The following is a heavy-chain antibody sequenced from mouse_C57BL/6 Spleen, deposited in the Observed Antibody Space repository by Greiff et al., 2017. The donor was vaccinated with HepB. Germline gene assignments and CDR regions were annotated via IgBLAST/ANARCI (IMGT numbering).Heavy chain of an antibody. CDR3: ARDWGLFDY. CDR2: INYDGSST. D-gene: IGHD3-1*01. J-gene: IGHJ2*01. CDR1: GFTFSDYY. Sequence: EVKVVESEGGLVQPGRSMKLSCTASGFTFSDYYMAWVRQVPEKGLEWVANINYDGSSTYYLDSLKSRFIISRDNAKNILYLQMSSLKSEDTATYYCARDWGLFDYWGQGTTLTVSS. V-gene: IGHV5-16*01.